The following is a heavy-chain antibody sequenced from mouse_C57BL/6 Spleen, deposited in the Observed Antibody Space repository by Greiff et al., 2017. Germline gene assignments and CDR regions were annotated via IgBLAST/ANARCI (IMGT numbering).Heavy chain of an antibody. CDR2: IIPSTGGT. D-gene: IGHD1-1*01. CDR3: ARYDGSSSWYVDV. J-gene: IGHJ1*03. V-gene: IGHV1-42*01. CDR1: GYSFTGYY. Sequence: VQLQQSGPELVKPGASVKISCKASGYSFTGYYMNWVKQSPEKSLEWIGEIIPSTGGTTYNQKFKAKATLTVDKSSSTAYMQLKSLTSEDSAVYYCARYDGSSSWYVDVWGTGTTVTVSS.